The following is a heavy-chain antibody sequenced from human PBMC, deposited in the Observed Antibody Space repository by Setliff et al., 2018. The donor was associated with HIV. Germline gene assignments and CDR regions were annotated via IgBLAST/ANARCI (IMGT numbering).Heavy chain of an antibody. J-gene: IGHJ4*02. CDR2: INPNNGVT. Sequence: ASVKVSCKASGYTFTGYYLHWVRQAPGQGLEWMGRINPNNGVTFYGQKFQGRVAMTRDTSIMTAYMELGRLTYDDTAVYYCASFRGTGTTRSLDHFDYWGQGTLVTVSS. CDR3: ASFRGTGTTRSLDHFDY. CDR1: GYTFTGYY. V-gene: IGHV1-2*06. D-gene: IGHD1-1*01.